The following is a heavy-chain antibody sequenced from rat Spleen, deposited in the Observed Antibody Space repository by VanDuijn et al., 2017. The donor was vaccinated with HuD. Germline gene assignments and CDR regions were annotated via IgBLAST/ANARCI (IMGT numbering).Heavy chain of an antibody. CDR3: ARRHYGYTDYFDY. CDR1: GFTFSGYA. V-gene: IGHV5-17*01. J-gene: IGHJ2*01. Sequence: EVQLVESDGGLVQPGGSLKLSCAASGFTFSGYAMAWVRQAPTKGLEWVATLSYDGHTTYYRDSVKGRFTISRDIAKSTLYLQMDSLGSEDTATYYCARRHYGYTDYFDYWGQGVMVTVSS. D-gene: IGHD1-11*01. CDR2: LSYDGHTT.